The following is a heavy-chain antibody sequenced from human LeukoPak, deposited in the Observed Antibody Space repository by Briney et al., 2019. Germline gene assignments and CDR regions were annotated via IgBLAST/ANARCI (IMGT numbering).Heavy chain of an antibody. V-gene: IGHV4-34*01. J-gene: IGHJ6*03. CDR2: INHSGST. CDR3: ARGEYYYYYYMDV. Sequence: KTSETLSLTCAVYGGSFSGYYWSWIRQPPGKGLEWIGEINHSGSTNYNPSLKSRVTISVDTSKNQFSLKLSSVTAADTAVYYCARGEYYYYYYMDVWGKETTVTVSS. CDR1: GGSFSGYY.